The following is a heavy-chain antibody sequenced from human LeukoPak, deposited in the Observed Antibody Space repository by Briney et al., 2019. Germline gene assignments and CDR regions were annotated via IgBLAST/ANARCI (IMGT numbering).Heavy chain of an antibody. D-gene: IGHD3-22*01. Sequence: WASVKVSCRASGGTFSSYAISWVRQAPGQGLEWMGGIIPIFGTANYAQKFQGRVTITADESTSTAYMELSSLRSEDTAVYYCARDHTYYYDSSGYSAFDYWGQGTLVTVSS. CDR1: GGTFSSYA. J-gene: IGHJ4*02. CDR3: ARDHTYYYDSSGYSAFDY. CDR2: IIPIFGTA. V-gene: IGHV1-69*13.